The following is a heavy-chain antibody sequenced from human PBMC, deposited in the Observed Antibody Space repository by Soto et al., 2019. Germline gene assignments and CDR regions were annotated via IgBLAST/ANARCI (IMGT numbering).Heavy chain of an antibody. Sequence: QVQLQESGPGLVKPSETLSLTCTVSGGTISRYYWSWIRQPPGKGLEWIGYMYNTGSTVYNPSFKIRATTSVATSNNQFSLKLNSVTAADTAVYYCARDLWGYCGTDCYPLDVWGQGTTVTVSS. V-gene: IGHV4-59*01. CDR3: ARDLWGYCGTDCYPLDV. CDR2: MYNTGST. D-gene: IGHD2-21*02. CDR1: GGTISRYY. J-gene: IGHJ6*02.